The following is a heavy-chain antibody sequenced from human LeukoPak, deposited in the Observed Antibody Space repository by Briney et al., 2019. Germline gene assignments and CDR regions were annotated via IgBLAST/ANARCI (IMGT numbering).Heavy chain of an antibody. CDR3: ARDIGYDFGPKPPGFDY. V-gene: IGHV1-69*04. CDR1: GGTFSSYA. J-gene: IGHJ4*02. Sequence: GASVKVSCKASGGTFSSYAISWVRQAPGQGLEWMGRIIPILGIANYAQKFQGRVTITADKSTSTAYMELSSLRSEDTAVYYCARDIGYDFGPKPPGFDYWGQGTLVTVSS. D-gene: IGHD5-12*01. CDR2: IIPILGIA.